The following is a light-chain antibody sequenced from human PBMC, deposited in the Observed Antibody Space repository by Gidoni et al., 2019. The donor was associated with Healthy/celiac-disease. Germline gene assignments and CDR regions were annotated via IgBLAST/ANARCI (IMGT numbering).Light chain of an antibody. CDR1: QSVSSSY. V-gene: IGKV3-20*01. J-gene: IGKJ4*01. CDR2: GAS. Sequence: ELVLTQSPGTLSLSPGERATLSCRASQSVSSSYLAWYQQKPGQAPRLLIYGASSRATGIPDRFSGSVSGTDFTLTISRLEPEDFAVYYCQQYGSSPLTFGGGTKLEIK. CDR3: QQYGSSPLT.